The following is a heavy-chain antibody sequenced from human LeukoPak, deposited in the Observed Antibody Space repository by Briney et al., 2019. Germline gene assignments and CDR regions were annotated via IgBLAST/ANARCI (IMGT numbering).Heavy chain of an antibody. CDR1: GGPISSGSYY. J-gene: IGHJ4*02. D-gene: IGHD3-3*01. Sequence: SQTLSLTCTVSGGPISSGSYYWSWIRQPAGKGLEWIGRIYTSGSTNYNPSLKSRVTISVDTSKNQFSLKLSSVTAADTAVYYCARDDPVFGSYFDYWGQGTLVTVSS. CDR3: ARDDPVFGSYFDY. CDR2: IYTSGST. V-gene: IGHV4-61*02.